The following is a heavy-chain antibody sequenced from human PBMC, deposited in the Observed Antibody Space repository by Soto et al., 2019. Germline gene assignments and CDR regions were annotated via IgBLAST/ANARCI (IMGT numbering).Heavy chain of an antibody. J-gene: IGHJ6*02. V-gene: IGHV3-30-3*01. CDR2: ISYDGSNK. Sequence: VPLVESGGGVVQPGRSLRLSCAASGFTFSSYAMHWVRQAPGKGLEWVAVISYDGSNKYYADSVKGRFTISRDNSXNXXYLQMNSLRAEDTAVYYCARDYYRFNSGYGFSMDVWGQGTTVTVSS. CDR3: ARDYYRFNSGYGFSMDV. CDR1: GFTFSSYA. D-gene: IGHD5-12*01.